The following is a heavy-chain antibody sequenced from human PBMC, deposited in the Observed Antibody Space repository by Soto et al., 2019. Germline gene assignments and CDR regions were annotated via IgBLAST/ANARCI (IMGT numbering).Heavy chain of an antibody. CDR1: GFTVSINY. D-gene: IGHD3-22*01. CDR2: ISSNGGST. J-gene: IGHJ4*02. CDR3: ARAYYYDRSGYYRGYYFDH. Sequence: GGSLRLSCAASGFTVSINYMSWVRQAPGKGLEYVSAISSNGGSTYYSDSAKGRFTISRDNSKNTLYLQMGSLRAEDMAVYYCARAYYYDRSGYYRGYYFDHWGQGALVTVSS. V-gene: IGHV3-64*02.